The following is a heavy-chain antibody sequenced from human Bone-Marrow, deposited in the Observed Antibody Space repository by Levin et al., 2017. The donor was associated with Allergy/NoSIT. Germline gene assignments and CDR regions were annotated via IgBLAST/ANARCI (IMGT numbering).Heavy chain of an antibody. CDR1: GFTFSNYA. CDR2: ITNTGGRT. CDR3: AKEEGVRGWYTARD. D-gene: IGHD6-19*01. V-gene: IGHV3-23*01. J-gene: IGHJ4*02. Sequence: GGSLRLSCAASGFTFSNYAISWIRQAPGKGLEWVSAITNTGGRTYYANSVKGRFTISRDNSMSTAFLQVDSLRAEDTAVYYCAKEEGVRGWYTARDWGQGTLVIVSS.